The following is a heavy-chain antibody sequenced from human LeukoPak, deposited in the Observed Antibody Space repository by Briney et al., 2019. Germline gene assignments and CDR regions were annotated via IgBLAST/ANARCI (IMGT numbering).Heavy chain of an antibody. V-gene: IGHV3-30*02. Sequence: GGSLRLSCAASGFTFSNYGMHWVRQAPGKGLEWVAFIRSDGSNKYYADSVKGRFTISRDNSRNTLYLQMNSLRAEDTAVYYCAKDYSKTSYYGSGTYYRPKWFDPWGQGTLVTVSS. J-gene: IGHJ5*02. CDR2: IRSDGSNK. D-gene: IGHD3-10*01. CDR1: GFTFSNYG. CDR3: AKDYSKTSYYGSGTYYRPKWFDP.